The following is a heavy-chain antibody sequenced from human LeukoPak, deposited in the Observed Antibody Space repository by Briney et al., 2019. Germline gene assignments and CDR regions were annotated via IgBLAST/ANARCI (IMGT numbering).Heavy chain of an antibody. J-gene: IGHJ3*02. D-gene: IGHD3-16*01. CDR3: AREAPKQGVAFDI. V-gene: IGHV3-30*04. Sequence: GGSLRLSCAASGFTFSSYAMHWVRQAPGKGLEWVAVISYDGSNKYYADSVKGRFTISRDNSKNTLYLQMSSLRAEDTAVYYCAREAPKQGVAFDIWGQGTMVTVSS. CDR1: GFTFSSYA. CDR2: ISYDGSNK.